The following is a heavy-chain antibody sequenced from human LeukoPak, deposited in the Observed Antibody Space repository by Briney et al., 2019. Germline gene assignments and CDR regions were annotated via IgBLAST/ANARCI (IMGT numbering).Heavy chain of an antibody. Sequence: GGSLRLSCAASGFTFSICGMHWVRQAPGKGLEWVAVISYDGSNKYYADSVKGRFTISRDNSKNTLYLQMNSLRAEDTAVYYCAREGCSSTSCYRPFDYWGQGTLVTVSS. CDR3: AREGCSSTSCYRPFDY. J-gene: IGHJ4*02. D-gene: IGHD2-2*02. CDR2: ISYDGSNK. V-gene: IGHV3-30*19. CDR1: GFTFSICG.